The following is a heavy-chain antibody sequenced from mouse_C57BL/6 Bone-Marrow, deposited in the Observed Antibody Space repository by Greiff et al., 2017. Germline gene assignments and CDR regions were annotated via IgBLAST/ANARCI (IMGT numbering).Heavy chain of an antibody. CDR2: IDPSDSYT. Sequence: VQLQQPGAELVMPGASVKLSCKASGYTFTSYWMHWVKQRPGQGLEWIGEIDPSDSYTNYNQKFKGKSTLTVDKSSSTAYMELRSLTSEDSAVYFCARSWVYAMDYWGQGTSVTVSS. D-gene: IGHD4-1*01. CDR3: ARSWVYAMDY. J-gene: IGHJ4*01. V-gene: IGHV1-69*01. CDR1: GYTFTSYW.